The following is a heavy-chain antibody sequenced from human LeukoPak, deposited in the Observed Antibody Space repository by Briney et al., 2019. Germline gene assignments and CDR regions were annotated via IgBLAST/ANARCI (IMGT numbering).Heavy chain of an antibody. Sequence: GGSLRLSCAASGFTFNNYAMNWVRQAPGKGLEWVSAISDSGGSTYYADSVKGRFTITRDNSKNTLYLQMNSLRAEDTAVYYCAKDILTGYYTRPFDYWGQGTLVTVSS. CDR1: GFTFNNYA. CDR2: ISDSGGST. CDR3: AKDILTGYYTRPFDY. V-gene: IGHV3-23*01. D-gene: IGHD3-9*01. J-gene: IGHJ4*02.